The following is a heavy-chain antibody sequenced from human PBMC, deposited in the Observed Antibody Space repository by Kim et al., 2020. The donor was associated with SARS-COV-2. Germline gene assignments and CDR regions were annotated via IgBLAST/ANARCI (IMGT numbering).Heavy chain of an antibody. CDR3: AKESVLRESDWFSPRDTSYFDS. V-gene: IGHV3-23*01. J-gene: IGHJ4*02. CDR1: GFTFGSYA. Sequence: GGSLRLSCVASGFTFGSYAMSWVRQSPGKGLEWVSIISYGGLYTYNADSAQGRFTISRDNSKNTVFLQMNNLRAEDTAIYYCAKESVLRESDWFSPRDTSYFDSWGQGTLVTVSS. CDR2: ISYGGLYT. D-gene: IGHD3-9*01.